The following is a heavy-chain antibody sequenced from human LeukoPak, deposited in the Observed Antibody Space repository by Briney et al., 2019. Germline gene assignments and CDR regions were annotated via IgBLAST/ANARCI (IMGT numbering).Heavy chain of an antibody. D-gene: IGHD6-6*01. CDR1: GFTFSSYA. CDR2: ISGSGGST. CDR3: AKDLRVYSSSH. Sequence: GGSLRLSCAASGFTFSSYAMSWVRQAPGKGLEWVLAISGSGGSTYYADSVKGRFTISRDNSKNTLYLQMNSLRAEDTAVYYCAKDLRVYSSSHWGQGTLVTVSS. J-gene: IGHJ4*02. V-gene: IGHV3-23*01.